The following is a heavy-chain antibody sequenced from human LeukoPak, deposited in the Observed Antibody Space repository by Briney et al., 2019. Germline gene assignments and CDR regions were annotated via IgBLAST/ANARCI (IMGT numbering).Heavy chain of an antibody. CDR1: GFTVSAND. CDR3: LRPGVGDPPR. D-gene: IGHD3-16*01. J-gene: IGHJ4*02. Sequence: GGSLRLSCAASGFTVSANDMSWVRQAPGKGLEWVSLIYAGGGSSAFYADSVKGRFTASRHDSKNTLDLQMNGLRADDTAVYYCLRPGVGDPPRWGQGTLVTVSS. CDR2: IYAGGGSSA. V-gene: IGHV3-53*04.